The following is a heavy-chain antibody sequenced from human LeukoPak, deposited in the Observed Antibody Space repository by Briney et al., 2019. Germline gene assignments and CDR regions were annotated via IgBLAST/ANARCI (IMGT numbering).Heavy chain of an antibody. CDR1: GFSFSSYS. D-gene: IGHD2-15*01. CDR2: IGSRSSPI. CDR3: AKDAANLLYYFDH. V-gene: IGHV3-48*01. Sequence: GGSLRLSCAASGFSFSSYSMNWVRQAPGKGLEWVSYIGSRSSPIYYADSVKGRSTISRDNSRNTLFLQMNSLRPEDTAVYYCAKDAANLLYYFDHWGQGALVTVSS. J-gene: IGHJ4*02.